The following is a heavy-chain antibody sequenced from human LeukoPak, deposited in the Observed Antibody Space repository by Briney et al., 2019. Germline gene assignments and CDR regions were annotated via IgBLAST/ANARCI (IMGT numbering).Heavy chain of an antibody. V-gene: IGHV4-39*02. CDR3: ARPWTRGNMGWLSP. CDR1: GGSIASNAYY. CDR2: IYYSGST. D-gene: IGHD3/OR15-3a*01. J-gene: IGHJ5*02. Sequence: SETLSLTSTLSGGSIASNAYYWGWIRQAPGKGLEWIGTIYYSGSTYYNPSLKSRVTMSVDSPEDHFSLKLSSVTAADTAVYYCARPWTRGNMGWLSPWGQGTLVTVSS.